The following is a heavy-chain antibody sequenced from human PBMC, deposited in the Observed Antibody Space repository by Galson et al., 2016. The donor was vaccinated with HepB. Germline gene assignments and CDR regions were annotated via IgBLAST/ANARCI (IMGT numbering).Heavy chain of an antibody. CDR3: ARDGGSRGYYGMDV. D-gene: IGHD6-13*01. CDR1: GGSISSSSYS. CDR2: INYSGST. Sequence: SETLSLTCSVSGGSISSSSYSWGWIRQPPGKGLEWIGTINYSGSTYYNPSLKSRVTISVDTSTHQFSLNLRSLTAADTAVYYCARDGGSRGYYGMDVWGQGTTVTVSS. J-gene: IGHJ6*02. V-gene: IGHV4-39*07.